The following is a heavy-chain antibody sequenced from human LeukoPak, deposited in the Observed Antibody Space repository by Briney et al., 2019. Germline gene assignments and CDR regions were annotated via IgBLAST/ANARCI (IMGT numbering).Heavy chain of an antibody. J-gene: IGHJ4*02. D-gene: IGHD3-16*01. CDR3: ARGADTGSYGSLVYFDY. Sequence: ASVKVSCRASGYTFTSYGISWVRQAPGQGLEWMGLISAYSGNTNFAQKLQGRVTMTTDTSTSTAYMELRSLRSDDTAVYFCARGADTGSYGSLVYFDYWGQGTLVTVSS. V-gene: IGHV1-18*01. CDR1: GYTFTSYG. CDR2: ISAYSGNT.